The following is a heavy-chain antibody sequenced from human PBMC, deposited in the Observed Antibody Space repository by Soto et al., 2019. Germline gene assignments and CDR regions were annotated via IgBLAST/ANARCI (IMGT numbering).Heavy chain of an antibody. D-gene: IGHD5-18*01. CDR1: GGSISSYY. Sequence: QVQLQESGPGLVKPSETLSLTCTVSGGSISSYYWSWIRQPPGKGLEWIGYIDYSGSTNYNPSLKSRVTISVDTSKNQFSLNLSSVTAADTDVYYCASHGSWIQLWSTRYFDLWGRGTLVTVSS. CDR3: ASHGSWIQLWSTRYFDL. J-gene: IGHJ2*01. CDR2: IDYSGST. V-gene: IGHV4-59*08.